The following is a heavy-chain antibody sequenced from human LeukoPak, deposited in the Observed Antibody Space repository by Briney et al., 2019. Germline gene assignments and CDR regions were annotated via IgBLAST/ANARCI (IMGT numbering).Heavy chain of an antibody. Sequence: SETLSLTCTVSGGSISSYYWSWIRQPAGKGLEWIGRIYTSGSTNYNPSLKSRVTMSVDTSKNQFSLRLSSVTAADTAVYYCARGTYYDYVWGSYPRAYYGMDVWGQGTTVTVSS. CDR1: GGSISSYY. V-gene: IGHV4-4*07. CDR3: ARGTYYDYVWGSYPRAYYGMDV. D-gene: IGHD3-16*02. J-gene: IGHJ6*02. CDR2: IYTSGST.